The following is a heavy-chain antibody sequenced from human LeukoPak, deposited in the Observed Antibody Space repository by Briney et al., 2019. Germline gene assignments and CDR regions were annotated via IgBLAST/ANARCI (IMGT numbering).Heavy chain of an antibody. Sequence: SQTLSLTCTVSGGSISSGGYYWSWIRQHPGKGLEWIGYIYYSGSTYYNPSLKSRVTISVDTSKNQFSLKLSSVTAADTAVYYCARESVTLYGMDVWGQGTTVTVSS. V-gene: IGHV4-31*03. CDR2: IYYSGST. D-gene: IGHD3-16*01. CDR1: GGSISSGGYY. J-gene: IGHJ6*02. CDR3: ARESVTLYGMDV.